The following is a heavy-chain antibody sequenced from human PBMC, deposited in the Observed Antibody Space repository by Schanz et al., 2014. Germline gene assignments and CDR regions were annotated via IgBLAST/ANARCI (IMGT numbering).Heavy chain of an antibody. CDR3: AKGMGYCSGGTCYDYYYYGLDV. CDR1: GFTFSSYA. CDR2: LSGSGGTT. V-gene: IGHV3-23*01. J-gene: IGHJ6*02. Sequence: DVQLLESGGGLVQPGGSLRLSCAASGFTFSSYAMSWVRQAPGKGLEWVSALSGSGGTTHYADSVKGRFTISRDNSENTLYLQMNSLSADDTAVFYCAKGMGYCSGGTCYDYYYYGLDVWGQGTTVTVSS. D-gene: IGHD2-15*01.